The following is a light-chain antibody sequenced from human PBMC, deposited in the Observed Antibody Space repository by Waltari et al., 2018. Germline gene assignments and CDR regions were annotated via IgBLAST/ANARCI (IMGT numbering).Light chain of an antibody. CDR2: GES. CDR1: LGIRND. CDR3: LQDYSYPRT. Sequence: AIQMTQSPSSLSASVGDRVTITCRASLGIRNDLGWYQQIPGKAPKLLIYGESNLQSGVPSRFSGSGSGTDFTLTISSLQPEDFATYYCLQDYSYPRTFGQGTKVDIK. J-gene: IGKJ1*01. V-gene: IGKV1-6*01.